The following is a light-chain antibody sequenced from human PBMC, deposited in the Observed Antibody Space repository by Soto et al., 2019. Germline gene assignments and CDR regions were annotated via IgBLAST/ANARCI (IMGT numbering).Light chain of an antibody. Sequence: DIVMTQSPDSLAVSLGERATINCKASQRVLYSSNNKNYIAWYHQKPGQPPKLLIYWASTRESGVPDRFSGSGSGTDFTLTISSLQAEDVAVYYCQQDYSTPWTFGQGTKVEIK. J-gene: IGKJ1*01. CDR3: QQDYSTPWT. V-gene: IGKV4-1*01. CDR1: QRVLYSSNNKNY. CDR2: WAS.